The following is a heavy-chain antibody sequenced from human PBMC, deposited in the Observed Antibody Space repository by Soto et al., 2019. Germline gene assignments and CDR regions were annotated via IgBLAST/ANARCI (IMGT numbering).Heavy chain of an antibody. D-gene: IGHD3-3*01. J-gene: IGHJ6*02. CDR2: IHQSGSP. CDR3: ARGYDFWSPSAMNYYYYGMDV. Sequence: SETLSLTCAVSNFSLIKEYYWGWVRQPPGKGLEWIGSIHQSGSPYYNPSLKSRVTISVDTSKNQFSLRLSSVTAADTAVYYCARGYDFWSPSAMNYYYYGMDVWGQGTTVTVSS. V-gene: IGHV4-38-2*01. CDR1: NFSLIKEYY.